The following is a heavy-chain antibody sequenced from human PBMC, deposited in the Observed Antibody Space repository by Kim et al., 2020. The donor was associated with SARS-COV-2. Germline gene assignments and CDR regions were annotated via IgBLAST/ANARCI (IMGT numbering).Heavy chain of an antibody. D-gene: IGHD3-10*01. CDR2: IYYSGST. CDR1: GGSISSSSYY. Sequence: SETLSLTCTVSGGSISSSSYYWGWIRQPPGKGLEWIGSIYYSGSTYYNPSLKSRVTISVDTSKNQFSLKLSSVTAADTAVYYCARPIYGSGIRIDYWGQGTLVTVSS. J-gene: IGHJ4*02. V-gene: IGHV4-39*01. CDR3: ARPIYGSGIRIDY.